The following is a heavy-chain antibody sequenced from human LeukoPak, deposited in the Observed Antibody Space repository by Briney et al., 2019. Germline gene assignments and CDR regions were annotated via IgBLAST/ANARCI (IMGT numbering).Heavy chain of an antibody. D-gene: IGHD3-16*02. V-gene: IGHV3-30*04. CDR2: ISYDGSNK. CDR3: ARESMITFGGVIVGPFDY. CDR1: GFTFSSYA. Sequence: GGSLRLSCAASGFTFSSYAMHWVRQAPGKGLEWVAVISYDGSNKYYADSMKGRFTISRDNSKNTLYLQMNSLRAEDTAVYYCARESMITFGGVIVGPFDYWGQGTLVTVSS. J-gene: IGHJ4*02.